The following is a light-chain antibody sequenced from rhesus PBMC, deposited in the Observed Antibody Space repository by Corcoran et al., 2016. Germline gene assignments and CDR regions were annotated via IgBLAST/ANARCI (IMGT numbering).Light chain of an antibody. CDR3: RSYAGSNTFL. Sequence: QAALTQPRSVSGSPGQSVTISCTGTSSDIGGYNYVSWYQQHPGTAPKLMIYEVSKRPSGVSGPFSGSQSGNTASLTNSGLQAEVDADYYFRSYAGSNTFLFGAGTRLTVL. CDR1: SSDIGGYNY. CDR2: EVS. V-gene: IGLV2-32*02. J-gene: IGLJ1*01.